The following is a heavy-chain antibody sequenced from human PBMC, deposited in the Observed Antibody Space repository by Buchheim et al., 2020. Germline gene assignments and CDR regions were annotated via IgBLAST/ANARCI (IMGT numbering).Heavy chain of an antibody. V-gene: IGHV3-30*03. D-gene: IGHD1-7*01. CDR2: ISFDGGDK. CDR1: GFTFSKFG. J-gene: IGHJ3*01. CDR3: VPWNSDDFHV. Sequence: QVQLVESGGDMVLPGTSLRLSCAASGFTFSKFGMFWVRQTPGKGLEWVAVISFDGGDKYYGDSVQGRFRVSRDNSRNILYLQIDNVRLDDSGLYYCVPWNSDDFHVWGPGT.